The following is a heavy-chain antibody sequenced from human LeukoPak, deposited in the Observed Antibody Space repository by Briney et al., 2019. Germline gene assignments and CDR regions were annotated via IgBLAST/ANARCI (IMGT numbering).Heavy chain of an antibody. J-gene: IGHJ6*03. CDR2: IKQDGSEK. CDR1: GFTFSSYW. V-gene: IGHV3-7*01. CDR3: ARSIHYSSSWYGRYYYYMDV. Sequence: PGGSLRLSCAASGFTFSSYWMSWVRQAPGKGLEWVANIKQDGSEKYYVDSVKGRFTISRDNAKNSLYLQMNSLRAEDTAVYYCARSIHYSSSWYGRYYYYMDVWGKGTTVTVSS. D-gene: IGHD6-13*01.